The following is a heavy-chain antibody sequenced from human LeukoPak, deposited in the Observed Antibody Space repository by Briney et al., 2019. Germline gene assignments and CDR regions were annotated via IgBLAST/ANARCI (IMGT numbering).Heavy chain of an antibody. D-gene: IGHD2-15*01. Sequence: SETLSLTCAVYGGSFSGYYWSWIRQPPGKGLEWIGEINHGGSTNYNPSLKSRVTISVDTSKNQFSLKLSSVTAADTAVYYCATWTGSDDYWGQGTLVTVSS. V-gene: IGHV4-34*01. CDR1: GGSFSGYY. CDR2: INHGGST. J-gene: IGHJ4*02. CDR3: ATWTGSDDY.